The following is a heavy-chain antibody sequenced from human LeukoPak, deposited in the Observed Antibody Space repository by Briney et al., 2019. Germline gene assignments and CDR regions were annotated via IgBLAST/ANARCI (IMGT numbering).Heavy chain of an antibody. CDR2: IYTSGST. CDR1: GDSISSYY. V-gene: IGHV4-4*07. D-gene: IGHD2-2*01. Sequence: SETLSLTCTVSGDSISSYYWSWIRQPAGKGLEWIGRIYTSGSTNYNPSLKSRVTMSVDTSKNQFSLKLSSVTAADTAVYYCARDQYCSSTSCPFDYWGQGALVTVSS. J-gene: IGHJ4*02. CDR3: ARDQYCSSTSCPFDY.